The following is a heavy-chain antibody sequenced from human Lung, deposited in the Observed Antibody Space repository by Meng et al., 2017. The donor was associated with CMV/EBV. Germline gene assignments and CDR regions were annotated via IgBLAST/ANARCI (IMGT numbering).Heavy chain of an antibody. Sequence: ASXXVSXKASEYTXTAYYIHWVRQAPGQGLEWMGWINPNGGGTNYAQKFQDRVTMTGDTSIRTAYMELSRLRSDDAALYYCARERYLVPAASPDYYYYGMDVWXQGTTVTVSS. CDR3: ARERYLVPAASPDYYYYGMDV. J-gene: IGHJ6*02. CDR2: INPNGGGT. CDR1: EYTXTAYY. D-gene: IGHD2-2*01. V-gene: IGHV1-2*02.